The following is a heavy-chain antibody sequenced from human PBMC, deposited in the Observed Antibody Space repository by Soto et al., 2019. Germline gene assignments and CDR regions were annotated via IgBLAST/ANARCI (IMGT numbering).Heavy chain of an antibody. D-gene: IGHD6-13*01. CDR1: GYTFTDYY. V-gene: IGHV1-69-2*01. J-gene: IGHJ5*02. CDR2: VDPEDGET. CDR3: ATSRYSSSWGVGSNWFDP. Sequence: EVQLVQSGAEVKKPGATVKISCKVSGYTFTDYYMHWVQQAPGKGLEWMGLVDPEDGETIYAEKFQGRVTITADTSTDTAYMELSSLRSEDTAVYYCATSRYSSSWGVGSNWFDPWGQGTLVTVSS.